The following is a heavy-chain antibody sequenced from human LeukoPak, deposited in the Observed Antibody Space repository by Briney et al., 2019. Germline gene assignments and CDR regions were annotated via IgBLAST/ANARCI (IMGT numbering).Heavy chain of an antibody. CDR3: AKCSATCYANAFDI. CDR2: ISGSGSDT. D-gene: IGHD2-2*01. J-gene: IGHJ3*02. CDR1: GFTFSSYA. V-gene: IGHV3-23*01. Sequence: GGSLRLSCAASGFTFSSYAMSWVRQAPGKGLEWVSAISGSGSDTEYADSVKGRFTISRDNSKTTLYLQMSSLRVEDTAVYYCAKCSATCYANAFDIWGQGTMVTVSS.